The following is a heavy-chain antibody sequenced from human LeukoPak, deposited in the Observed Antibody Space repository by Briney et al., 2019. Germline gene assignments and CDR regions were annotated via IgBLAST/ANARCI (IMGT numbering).Heavy chain of an antibody. J-gene: IGHJ5*02. D-gene: IGHD3-22*01. CDR1: GFTFSSFW. CDR3: ARDSRVYYDSSSRWFDP. Sequence: GGSLRLSCAAPGFTFSSFWMSWVRQAPGKGLEWVANIKEDESETYYVDSVKGRFTISRDNAKNSLYLQMNSLRAEDTAVYYCARDSRVYYDSSSRWFDPWGQGTLVTVSS. CDR2: IKEDESET. V-gene: IGHV3-7*01.